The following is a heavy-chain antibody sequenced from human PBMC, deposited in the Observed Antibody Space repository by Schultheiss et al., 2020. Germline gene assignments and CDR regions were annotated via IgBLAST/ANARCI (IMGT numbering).Heavy chain of an antibody. D-gene: IGHD2-15*01. CDR3: AKKDCSGGSCCLLY. Sequence: RGSLRLSCAASGFTFSSYAMSWVRQAPGKGLEWVSAISGSGGSTYYADSVKGRFTISRDNSQNTLYLQMNSLRAEDTAVYYCAKKDCSGGSCCLLYWGQGTLVTVSS. V-gene: IGHV3-23*01. CDR1: GFTFSSYA. CDR2: ISGSGGST. J-gene: IGHJ4*02.